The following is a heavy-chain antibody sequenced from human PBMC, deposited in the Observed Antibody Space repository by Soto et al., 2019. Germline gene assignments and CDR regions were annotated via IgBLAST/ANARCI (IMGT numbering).Heavy chain of an antibody. J-gene: IGHJ4*02. CDR2: IIPLYGTV. Sequence: QDHLAQSGAEVKKPGSSVTVSCKASGGTFNSYGISWVLQAPGQGLAWMGVIIPLYGTVNYAQKFQGRVSITADKSTSTAYMDLSSLRSDDTAVYYCARVRVIRGVIPSHFGLWGQGTLVTFSS. CDR3: ARVRVIRGVIPSHFGL. V-gene: IGHV1-69*06. CDR1: GGTFNSYG. D-gene: IGHD3-10*01.